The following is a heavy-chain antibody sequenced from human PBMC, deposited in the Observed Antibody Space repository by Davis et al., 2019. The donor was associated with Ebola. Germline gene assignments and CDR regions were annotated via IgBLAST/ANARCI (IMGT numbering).Heavy chain of an antibody. Sequence: AASVKVSCKASGCPFRPSALDWVRQAPGQGLEWMGRIIPMLGIPNYAQRFQGRVTITADKSTSTAYMELSSLRSEDTAMYYCARDLGTAMATEWGQGTLVTVS. V-gene: IGHV1-69*04. D-gene: IGHD5-18*01. CDR1: GCPFRPSA. CDR2: IIPMLGIP. J-gene: IGHJ4*02. CDR3: ARDLGTAMATE.